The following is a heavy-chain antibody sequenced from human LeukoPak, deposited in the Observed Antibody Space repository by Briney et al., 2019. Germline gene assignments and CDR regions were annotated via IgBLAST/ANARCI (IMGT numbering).Heavy chain of an antibody. V-gene: IGHV4-59*01. CDR2: ISDIGSI. Sequence: PSETLSPPALSLVAPSVVTTGAGSGSPQGRDWSGLHISDIGSINYNPSLKSRVIISIDTSKNQFSLKMRSVTAAATAVYYCARLPPWTMKVGYFDLWGRGILVTVSS. D-gene: IGHD3-22*01. J-gene: IGHJ2*01. CDR3: ARLPPWTMKVGYFDL. CDR1: VAPSVVTT.